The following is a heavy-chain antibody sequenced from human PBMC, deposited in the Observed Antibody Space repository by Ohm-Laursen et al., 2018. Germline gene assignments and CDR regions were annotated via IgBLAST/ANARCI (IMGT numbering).Heavy chain of an antibody. CDR2: IYYSGST. CDR3: ASAQFSRYYYGMDV. Sequence: SQTLSLTCTVSGGSISSYYWSWIRQPPGKGLEWIGYIYYSGSTNYNPSLKSRVTISVDTSKNQFSLKLSSVTAADTAVYYCASAQFSRYYYGMDVWGQGTTVTVSS. J-gene: IGHJ6*02. V-gene: IGHV4-59*01. CDR1: GGSISSYY.